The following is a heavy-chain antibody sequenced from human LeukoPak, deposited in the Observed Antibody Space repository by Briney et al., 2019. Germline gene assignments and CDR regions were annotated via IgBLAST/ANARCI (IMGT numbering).Heavy chain of an antibody. CDR3: ARMGIAAVGAYYFDY. V-gene: IGHV3-11*06. D-gene: IGHD6-13*01. Sequence: GGSLRLSCAASGFTFSDYYMSWIRQAPGKGLEWVSYISRNSYTNYTDSVKGRFTISRDNAKNSLYLQMASLRAEDTAVYYCARMGIAAVGAYYFDYWGQGTLVTVSS. CDR2: ISRNSYT. CDR1: GFTFSDYY. J-gene: IGHJ4*02.